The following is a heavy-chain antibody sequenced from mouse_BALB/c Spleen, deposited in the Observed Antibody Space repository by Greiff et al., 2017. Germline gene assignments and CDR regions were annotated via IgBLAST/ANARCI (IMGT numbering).Heavy chain of an antibody. CDR1: GYSITSDYA. J-gene: IGHJ2*01. V-gene: IGHV3-2*02. CDR2: ISYSGST. CDR3: ARSGTTVVADY. D-gene: IGHD1-1*01. Sequence: EVKLVESGPGLVKPSQSLSLTCTVTGYSITSDYAWNWIRQFPGNKLEWMGYISYSGSTSYNPSLKSRISITRDTSKNQFFLQLNSVTTEDTATYYCARSGTTVVADYWGQGTTLTVSS.